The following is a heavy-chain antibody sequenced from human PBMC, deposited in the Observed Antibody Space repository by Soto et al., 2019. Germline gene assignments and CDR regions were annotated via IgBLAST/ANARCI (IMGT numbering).Heavy chain of an antibody. J-gene: IGHJ4*02. D-gene: IGHD2-2*01. CDR1: GFTFSSYA. CDR2: ISGSGGST. CDR3: AKRKGRYCSSTSCYALDY. V-gene: IGHV3-23*01. Sequence: EVQLLESGGGLVQPGGSLRLSCAASGFTFSSYAMSWVRQAPGKGLEWVSAISGSGGSTYYADSVKGRFTISRDNSKNTLYLQMNRLRAEDTAVYYCAKRKGRYCSSTSCYALDYWGQGTLVTVSS.